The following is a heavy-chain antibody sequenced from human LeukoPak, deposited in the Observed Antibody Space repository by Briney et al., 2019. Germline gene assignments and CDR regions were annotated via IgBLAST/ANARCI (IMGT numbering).Heavy chain of an antibody. D-gene: IGHD2-8*02. J-gene: IGHJ6*02. V-gene: IGHV1-8*01. CDR1: GYTFISYD. CDR3: ARGRAGSGYYYGTDV. Sequence: ASVKVSCKASGYTFISYDINWVRQATGQGLEWMGWMNPNSGNTDYAEKFQGRVTMTSNTSISTAYMELSSLRSDDTAVYYCARGRAGSGYYYGTDVWGQGTAVTVSS. CDR2: MNPNSGNT.